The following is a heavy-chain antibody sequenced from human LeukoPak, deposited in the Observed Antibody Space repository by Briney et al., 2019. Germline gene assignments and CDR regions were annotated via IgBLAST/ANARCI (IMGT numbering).Heavy chain of an antibody. CDR2: ISSNGGST. CDR1: GFTFSSYA. J-gene: IGHJ3*02. V-gene: IGHV3-64*01. CDR3: ARDRSPSTVVSYRSPDHAFDI. D-gene: IGHD4-23*01. Sequence: PGGSLRLSCAASGFTFSSYAMHWVRQAPGKGLEYVSAISSNGGSTYYANSVKGGFTISRDNSKNTLYLQMGSLRAEDMAVYYCARDRSPSTVVSYRSPDHAFDIWGQGTMVTVSS.